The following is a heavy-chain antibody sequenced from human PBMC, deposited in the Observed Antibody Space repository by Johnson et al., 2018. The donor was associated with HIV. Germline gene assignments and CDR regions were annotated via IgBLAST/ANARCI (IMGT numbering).Heavy chain of an antibody. J-gene: IGHJ3*02. CDR3: ARDRGYWDGLDI. CDR1: RFTFSSYW. CDR2: IKQDGSEK. V-gene: IGHV3-7*03. D-gene: IGHD3-22*01. Sequence: VQLVESGGGVVRPGGSLRLSCAASRFTFSSYWMSWVRQAPGNGLEWVANIKQDGSEKYYADSVKGRFTISRDNSKNTRYLKMNSLRAEDTALYYCARDRGYWDGLDIWGQGTMVTVSS.